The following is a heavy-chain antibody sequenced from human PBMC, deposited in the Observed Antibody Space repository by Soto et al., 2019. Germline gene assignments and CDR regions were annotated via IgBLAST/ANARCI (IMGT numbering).Heavy chain of an antibody. CDR2: TSGGGSTA. Sequence: GGSLRLSCAASGFTFTSYAMSWVRQAPGKGLEWVSAITSGGGSTAYYADSVKGRFTISRDNSNNTVCLQMNSLRAEDTALYYCAKVRVIIVARGYFDIWRRGTLGTVCS. D-gene: IGHD2-21*01. V-gene: IGHV3-23*01. CDR3: AKVRVIIVARGYFDI. J-gene: IGHJ2*01. CDR1: GFTFTSYA.